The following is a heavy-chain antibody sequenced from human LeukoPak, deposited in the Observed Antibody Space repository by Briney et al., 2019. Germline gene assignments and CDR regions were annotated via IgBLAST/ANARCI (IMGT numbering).Heavy chain of an antibody. V-gene: IGHV4-59*01. CDR1: GGSIGTYY. Sequence: SETLSLTCTVSGGSIGTYYWSWIRQPPGKGLEWIGYIYYSGIANYNPSLTSRVTISVDTSKNQFSLKLSSVTAADTAVYYCAREGGFYRPLDYSGQGTLVTVSS. J-gene: IGHJ4*02. D-gene: IGHD3-3*01. CDR2: IYYSGIA. CDR3: AREGGFYRPLDY.